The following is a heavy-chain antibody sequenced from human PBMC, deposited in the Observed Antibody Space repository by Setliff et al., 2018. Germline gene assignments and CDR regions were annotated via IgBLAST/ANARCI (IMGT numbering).Heavy chain of an antibody. CDR3: ARYDSSGYSENYYFDY. J-gene: IGHJ4*02. V-gene: IGHV4-39*07. Sequence: SETLSLTCTVSGGSISTTDYYWGRIRQPPGKGLEWIGWVYYSGNTYYSPSLKSRVTMFVDTSKNRFSLMLYSVTAADTAIYYGARYDSSGYSENYYFDYWGQGTLVTVSS. CDR1: GGSISTTDYY. D-gene: IGHD3-22*01. CDR2: VYYSGNT.